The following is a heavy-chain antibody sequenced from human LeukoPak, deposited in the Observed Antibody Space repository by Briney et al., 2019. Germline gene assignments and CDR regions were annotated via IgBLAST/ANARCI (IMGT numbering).Heavy chain of an antibody. CDR2: IYSSGST. J-gene: IGHJ4*02. CDR3: ARGGRRVTTSYRFDY. D-gene: IGHD4-17*01. V-gene: IGHV4-59*01. CDR1: GGSISSYY. Sequence: PSETLSLTCTVSGGSISSYYWSWIRQPPGKGLEWIGYIYSSGSTNYNPSLKSRVTISVDTSKNQFSLKLSSVTAADTAVYYCARGGRRVTTSYRFDYWGQGTLVTASS.